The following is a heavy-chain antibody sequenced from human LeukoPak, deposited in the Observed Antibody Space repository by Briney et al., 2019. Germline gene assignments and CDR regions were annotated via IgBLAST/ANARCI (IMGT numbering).Heavy chain of an antibody. D-gene: IGHD6-13*01. V-gene: IGHV3-53*01. J-gene: IGHJ4*02. Sequence: PGGSLRLSCAASGFIVSSNYMSWVRQAPGKGLEWVSVIYGGGSTYYADSVKGRFTISRDTSKNTVNLQMNSLRAEDTAVYYCARDRQQLVRGDHFDYWGQGTLVTVSS. CDR2: IYGGGST. CDR3: ARDRQQLVRGDHFDY. CDR1: GFIVSSNY.